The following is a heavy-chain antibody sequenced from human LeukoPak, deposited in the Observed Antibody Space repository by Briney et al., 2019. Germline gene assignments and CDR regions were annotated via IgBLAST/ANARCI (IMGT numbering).Heavy chain of an antibody. V-gene: IGHV3-23*01. CDR3: ARAPGAFDI. J-gene: IGHJ3*02. D-gene: IGHD1-14*01. CDR1: GFTFSSYA. CDR2: ISGSGGST. Sequence: PGGSLRLSCAASGFTFSSYAMSGVRQAPGKGLEGVSAISGSGGSTYYADSVKGRFTIARDNSKNTLYLQMNSLRAEDTAVYYCARAPGAFDIWGQGTMVTVSS.